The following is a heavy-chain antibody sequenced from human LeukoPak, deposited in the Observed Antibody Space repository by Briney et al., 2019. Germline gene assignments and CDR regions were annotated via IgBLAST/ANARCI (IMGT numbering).Heavy chain of an antibody. D-gene: IGHD3-16*02. CDR1: GFTFISYE. V-gene: IGHV3-48*03. CDR3: AREVLGSYRNIYYGMDV. CDR2: ISSSGSTI. J-gene: IGHJ6*02. Sequence: GGSLRLSCAASGFTFISYEMNWVRQAPGKGLEWVSYISSSGSTIYYADSVKGRFTISRDNAKNSLYLQMNSLRAEDTAVYYCAREVLGSYRNIYYGMDVWGQGTTVTVSS.